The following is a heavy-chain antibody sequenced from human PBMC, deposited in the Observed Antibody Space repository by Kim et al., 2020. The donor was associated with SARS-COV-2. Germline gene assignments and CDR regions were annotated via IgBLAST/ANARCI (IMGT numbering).Heavy chain of an antibody. J-gene: IGHJ5*02. CDR3: ARHSLRFLEWANWFDP. Sequence: SETLSLTCTVSGGSISSSSYYWGWIRQPPGKGLEWIGNIYYSGSTYYNPSLKSRVTISVDTSKNQFSLKLSSVTAADTAVYYCARHSLRFLEWANWFDPWGQGTLVTVSS. V-gene: IGHV4-39*01. CDR2: IYYSGST. CDR1: GGSISSSSYY. D-gene: IGHD3-3*01.